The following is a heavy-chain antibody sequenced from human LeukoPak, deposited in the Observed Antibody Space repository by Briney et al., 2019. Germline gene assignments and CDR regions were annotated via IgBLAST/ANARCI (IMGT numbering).Heavy chain of an antibody. D-gene: IGHD6-6*01. V-gene: IGHV3-7*01. J-gene: IGHJ6*03. CDR1: GFTFSRFW. Sequence: GGSLRLSCAASGFTFSRFWMTWVRQAPGKGLEWLATIKQDGTEKYYVDSVKGRFTISRDNAKNSLYLQMNSLRAEDTAVYYCARDEYSSSSSYMDVWGRGTTVTVSS. CDR3: ARDEYSSSSSYMDV. CDR2: IKQDGTEK.